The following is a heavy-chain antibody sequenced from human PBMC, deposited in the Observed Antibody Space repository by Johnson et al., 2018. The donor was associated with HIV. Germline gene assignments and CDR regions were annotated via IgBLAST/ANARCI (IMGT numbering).Heavy chain of an antibody. CDR3: AKDSRADNRGSAFDI. CDR2: ISWNSDSL. V-gene: IGHV3-9*01. D-gene: IGHD1-26*01. J-gene: IGHJ3*02. Sequence: VQLVESGGGVVQPGRSLRLSCAASGFTFSSYAVHWVRQPPGKGLEWVAGISWNSDSLDYADSMRGRFTISRDNAKNSLYLQMNRLRPEDTALYYCAKDSRADNRGSAFDIWGQGTMVTVSS. CDR1: GFTFSSYA.